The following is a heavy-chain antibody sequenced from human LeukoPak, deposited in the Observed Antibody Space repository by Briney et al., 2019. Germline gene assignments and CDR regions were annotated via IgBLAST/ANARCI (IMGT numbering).Heavy chain of an antibody. D-gene: IGHD6-13*01. CDR2: INHSGST. J-gene: IGHJ4*02. V-gene: IGHV4-34*01. CDR1: GGSFSGYY. CDR3: ARERIAAADIFDY. Sequence: PSETLSLTCAVYGGSFSGYYWSWIRQPPGKGLEWIGEINHSGSTNYNPSLKSRVTMSVDTSKNQFSLKLSSVTAADTAVYYCARERIAAADIFDYWGQGTLVTVSS.